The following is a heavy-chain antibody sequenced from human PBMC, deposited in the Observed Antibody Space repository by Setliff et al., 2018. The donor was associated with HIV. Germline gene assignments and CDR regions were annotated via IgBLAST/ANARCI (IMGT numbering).Heavy chain of an antibody. CDR2: ISPDNGVT. Sequence: ASVKVSCKTSDYNFPVYGITWVRQAPGHGLEWMGWISPDNGVTKYVEKNQDRVTMTTDTATNTGYMELRNLTSDDTAVYYCARVSLVGANSGLCEYWGQGTLVTVSS. CDR3: ARVSLVGANSGLCEY. CDR1: DYNFPVYG. J-gene: IGHJ4*02. D-gene: IGHD1-26*01. V-gene: IGHV1-18*01.